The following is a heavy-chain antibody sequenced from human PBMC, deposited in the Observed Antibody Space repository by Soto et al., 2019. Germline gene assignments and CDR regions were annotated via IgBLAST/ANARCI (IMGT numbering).Heavy chain of an antibody. CDR3: AKDLYSSSSGYFHH. J-gene: IGHJ1*01. D-gene: IGHD6-13*01. Sequence: GWSLRLSCAASGFTFSSYAMSLVRQAPGKGLEWVSAISGSGSSTYYADSVKGRFTISRDNSKKTLYLQMNSLRAEDTAVYYCAKDLYSSSSGYFHHWGQGTPVTVSS. V-gene: IGHV3-23*01. CDR1: GFTFSSYA. CDR2: ISGSGSST.